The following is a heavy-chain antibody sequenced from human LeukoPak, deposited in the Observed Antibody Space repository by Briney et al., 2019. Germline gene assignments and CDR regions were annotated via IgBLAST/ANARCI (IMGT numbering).Heavy chain of an antibody. CDR3: ARDWGGYCSSTSCSRGAFDI. V-gene: IGHV1-69*05. D-gene: IGHD2-2*01. J-gene: IGHJ3*02. Sequence: ASVKVSCKASGGTFSSYAISWVRQAPGQGLEWMGGIIPIFGTANYAQKFQGRVTITTDESTSTAYMELSSLRSEDTAVYYCARDWGGYCSSTSCSRGAFDIWGQGTMVTVSS. CDR1: GGTFSSYA. CDR2: IIPIFGTA.